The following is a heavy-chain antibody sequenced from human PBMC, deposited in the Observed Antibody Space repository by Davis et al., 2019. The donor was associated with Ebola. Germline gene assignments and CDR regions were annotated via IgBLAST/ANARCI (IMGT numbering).Heavy chain of an antibody. Sequence: AASVKVSCKASGYTFRNSAISWVRQAPGQGLEWMGWISAYNGNTNYAQILQGRVTMTTDTSTGTAYMELRSLRSDDTAVYYCARNRIAVAGTGIVDYWGQGTLVTVSS. V-gene: IGHV1-18*01. D-gene: IGHD6-19*01. CDR3: ARNRIAVAGTGIVDY. CDR1: GYTFRNSA. J-gene: IGHJ4*02. CDR2: ISAYNGNT.